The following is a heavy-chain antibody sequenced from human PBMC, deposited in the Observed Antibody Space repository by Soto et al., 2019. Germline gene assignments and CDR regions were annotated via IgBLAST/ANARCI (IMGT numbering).Heavy chain of an antibody. Sequence: NPSETLSLTCTVSGGSISSYYWSWIRQPAGKGLEWIGRIYTTGTTTGTTHYNPSLKSRVTMSVDTSRNQFSLKLSSVTAADTAVYYCARAPNGYCGADCFDYWGQGTLVTVSS. CDR2: IYTTGTT. CDR3: ARAPNGYCGADCFDY. CDR1: GGSISSYY. D-gene: IGHD2-21*01. V-gene: IGHV4-4*07. J-gene: IGHJ4*02.